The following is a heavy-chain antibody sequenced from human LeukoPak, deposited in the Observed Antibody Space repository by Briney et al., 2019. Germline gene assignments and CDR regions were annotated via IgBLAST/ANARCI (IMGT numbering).Heavy chain of an antibody. CDR1: GASISGSSFF. CDR3: ARVTGSITYIDF. D-gene: IGHD1-14*01. CDR2: IYYRGNT. V-gene: IGHV4-31*11. J-gene: IGHJ4*02. Sequence: SQTLSLTCAVSGASISGSSFFWSWIRQTPGMGLEWLAYIYYRGNTYYNPSLNSRGAISVDTSKNQFSLELSSVTAADTAMYYCARVTGSITYIDFWGQGILVTVSS.